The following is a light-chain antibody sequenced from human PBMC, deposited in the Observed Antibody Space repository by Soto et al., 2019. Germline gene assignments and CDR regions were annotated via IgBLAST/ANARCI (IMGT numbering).Light chain of an antibody. CDR1: QTISSW. J-gene: IGKJ4*01. V-gene: IGKV1-5*01. CDR2: TVS. CDR3: QQYGRSPLT. Sequence: DIHMAHKRSTGWVSVVECISITSRASQTISSWLAWYQQKPGKAPKLLIYTVSSLQGGVPSRFSGTGSGRDLTFTISRLEPEDLPVYSCQQYGRSPLTIAGGTKVDIK.